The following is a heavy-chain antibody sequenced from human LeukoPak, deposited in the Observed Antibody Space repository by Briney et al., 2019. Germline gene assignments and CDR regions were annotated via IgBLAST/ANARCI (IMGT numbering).Heavy chain of an antibody. V-gene: IGHV3-48*01. D-gene: IGHD3-10*01. Sequence: GGSLRLSCTVSGFTVSSNSMSWVRQAPGKGLDWVSYISSSSSTIYYAESVKGRFTISRDNAKNSLYLQMNSLRAEDTAVYYCAREVTMVRGVRTDAFDIWGQGTMVTVSS. J-gene: IGHJ3*02. CDR3: AREVTMVRGVRTDAFDI. CDR1: GFTVSSNS. CDR2: ISSSSSTI.